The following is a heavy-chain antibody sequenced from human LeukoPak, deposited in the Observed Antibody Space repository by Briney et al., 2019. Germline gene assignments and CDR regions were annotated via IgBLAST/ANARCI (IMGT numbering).Heavy chain of an antibody. CDR2: IYSGGST. CDR1: GFTVSSNY. Sequence: PGGSLRLSCAASGFTVSSNYMSWVRQAPGKGLEWVSVIYSGGSTYYADSVKGRFTISRDNSKNTLYLQMNSLRAEDTAAYYCASRDCSGGSCYSTFDYWGQGTLVTVSS. CDR3: ASRDCSGGSCYSTFDY. J-gene: IGHJ4*02. V-gene: IGHV3-53*01. D-gene: IGHD2-15*01.